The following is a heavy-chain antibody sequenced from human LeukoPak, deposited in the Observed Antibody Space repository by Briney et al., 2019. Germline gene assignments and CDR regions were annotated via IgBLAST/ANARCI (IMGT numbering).Heavy chain of an antibody. CDR1: GFHFKTYW. J-gene: IGHJ4*02. CDR2: MNQDGSAK. Sequence: GGSLPLSYSVSGFHFKTYWMSWVRQAPGKGLEWVAYMNQDGSAKYYVDSVKGRFTISRDNAKNSVYLQMNSLRAEDTALYYCASDSGTYRTFDFWGQGTLVTVSS. CDR3: ASDSGTYRTFDF. V-gene: IGHV3-7*02. D-gene: IGHD1-26*01.